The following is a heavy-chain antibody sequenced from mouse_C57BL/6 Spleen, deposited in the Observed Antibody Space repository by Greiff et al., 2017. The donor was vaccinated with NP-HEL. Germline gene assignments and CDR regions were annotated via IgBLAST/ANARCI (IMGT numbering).Heavy chain of an antibody. Sequence: VKLVESGPGLVAPSQSLSITCTVSGFSLTSYGVSWVRQPPGKGLEWLGVIWGDGSTNYHSALISRLSISTDNSKSQVFLKLNSLQTDDTATYYCAKIGRSSFYYAMDYWGQGTSVTVSS. D-gene: IGHD1-1*01. V-gene: IGHV2-3*01. CDR2: IWGDGST. CDR3: AKIGRSSFYYAMDY. CDR1: GFSLTSYG. J-gene: IGHJ4*01.